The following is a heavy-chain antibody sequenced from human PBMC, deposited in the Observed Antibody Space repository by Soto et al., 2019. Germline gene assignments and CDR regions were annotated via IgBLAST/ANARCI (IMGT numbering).Heavy chain of an antibody. Sequence: QVQLVQSGAEVKKPGASVKVSCKASGYTFSSYFISWVRQAPGQGLEWMGWISAYNGNTNYAQNLQGRFTMTTDTSTSTAYIQLGSFRSDDPAVYYCARDGPPVDYCGQGTLVTVSS. CDR1: GYTFSSYF. CDR3: ARDGPPVDY. J-gene: IGHJ4*02. CDR2: ISAYNGNT. V-gene: IGHV1-18*01.